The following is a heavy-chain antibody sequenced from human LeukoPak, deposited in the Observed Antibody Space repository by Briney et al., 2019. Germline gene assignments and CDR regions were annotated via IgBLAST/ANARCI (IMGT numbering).Heavy chain of an antibody. D-gene: IGHD2-2*01. CDR2: IYSGGST. CDR3: ARGGVVPAAMDDY. CDR1: GFTVSSNY. V-gene: IGHV3-66*01. Sequence: GGSLRLSCAASGFTVSSNYMSWVRQAPGKGLEWVSVIYSGGSTYYADSVKGRFTISRDNSKKTLYLQMNSLRAEDTAVYYCARGGVVPAAMDDYWGQGTLVTVSS. J-gene: IGHJ4*02.